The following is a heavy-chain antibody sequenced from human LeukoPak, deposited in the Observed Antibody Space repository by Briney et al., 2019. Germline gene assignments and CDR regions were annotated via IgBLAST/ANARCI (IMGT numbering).Heavy chain of an antibody. CDR1: GGSISSYY. V-gene: IGHV4-59*08. Sequence: SETLSLTCIVSGGSISSYYWSWIRQPPGKGHEWIGYIYYSGSTNYNPSLKSQLTISVDTSKNQFTLKLSSVTAADTAVYYCARAKRDGFYGDYANFDYWGQGALVTVSS. J-gene: IGHJ4*02. CDR3: ARAKRDGFYGDYANFDY. CDR2: IYYSGST. D-gene: IGHD4-17*01.